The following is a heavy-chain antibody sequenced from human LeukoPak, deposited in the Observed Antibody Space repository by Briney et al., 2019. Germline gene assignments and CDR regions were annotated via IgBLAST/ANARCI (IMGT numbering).Heavy chain of an antibody. CDR3: AKDDGRSSSWDFDY. V-gene: IGHV3-23*01. J-gene: IGHJ4*02. CDR2: VSGSGAST. CDR1: GFTFSTYA. D-gene: IGHD6-13*01. Sequence: GGSLRLSCAASGFTFSTYAMCWVRQAPGKGLEWVPTVSGSGASTYYADSVKGRFTISRDNPKNTLYLQMNSLRAEDTAVYYCAKDDGRSSSWDFDYWGQGTLVTVSS.